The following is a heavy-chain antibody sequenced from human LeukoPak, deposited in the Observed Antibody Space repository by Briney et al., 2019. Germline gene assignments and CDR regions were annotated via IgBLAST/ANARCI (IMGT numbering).Heavy chain of an antibody. J-gene: IGHJ3*02. CDR1: GFTFSNAW. D-gene: IGHD3-9*01. CDR3: TTDLYYDILTGLLPDAFDI. V-gene: IGHV3-15*01. Sequence: GGSLRLSCAASGFTFSNAWMSWVRQAPGKGLEWVGRIKSKTDGGTTDYAAPVKGRFTISRDDSKNTLYLQTNSLKTEDTAVYYCTTDLYYDILTGLLPDAFDIWGQGTMVTVSS. CDR2: IKSKTDGGTT.